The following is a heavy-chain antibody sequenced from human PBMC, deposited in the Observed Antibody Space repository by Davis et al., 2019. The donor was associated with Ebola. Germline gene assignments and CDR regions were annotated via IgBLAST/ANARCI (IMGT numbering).Heavy chain of an antibody. J-gene: IGHJ4*02. CDR2: VHHTRST. V-gene: IGHV4-34*01. D-gene: IGHD3-3*01. CDR1: GGPFRGYS. Sequence: MPSETLSLTCAVYGGPFRGYSWSWNRQPPGKGLEWSGEVHHTRSTNYTPSLESRVTISLDTSKRQFSVKLTSVTAADTAIYYCARASFFWSGHLEDYWGQGALVTVSS. CDR3: ARASFFWSGHLEDY.